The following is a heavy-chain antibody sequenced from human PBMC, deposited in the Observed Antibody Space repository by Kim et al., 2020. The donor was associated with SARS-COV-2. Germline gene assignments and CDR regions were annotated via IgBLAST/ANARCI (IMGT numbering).Heavy chain of an antibody. CDR2: MYSGGST. Sequence: GGSLSLSCAASGFTVSSNYMSWVRQAPGKGLEWDSVMYSGGSTYYADSVKGRFTISRDNSKNTLYLQMNSLRAEDTAVYYCARDRAGATNDDAFDIWGQGTMVTVSS. J-gene: IGHJ3*02. CDR1: GFTVSSNY. V-gene: IGHV3-53*01. D-gene: IGHD1-26*01. CDR3: ARDRAGATNDDAFDI.